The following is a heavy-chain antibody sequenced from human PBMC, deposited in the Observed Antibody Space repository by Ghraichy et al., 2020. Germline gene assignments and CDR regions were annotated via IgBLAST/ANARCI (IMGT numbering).Heavy chain of an antibody. V-gene: IGHV3-21*01. D-gene: IGHD3-9*01. CDR2: ISSSSSYI. CDR3: ARVQNSPGYYDILTGYYISVTLSDY. J-gene: IGHJ4*02. CDR1: GFTFSSYS. Sequence: GGSLRLSCAASGFTFSSYSMNWVRQAPGKGLEWVSSISSSSSYIYYADSVKGRFTISRDNAKNSLYLQMNSLRAEDTAVYYCARVQNSPGYYDILTGYYISVTLSDYWGQGTLVTVSS.